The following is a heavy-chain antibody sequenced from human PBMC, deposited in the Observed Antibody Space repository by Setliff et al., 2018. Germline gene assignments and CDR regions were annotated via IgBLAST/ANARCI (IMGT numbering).Heavy chain of an antibody. CDR3: ARDHSGWYGGAFDI. CDR1: GFSLTTNGVG. CDR2: IFSNDKK. D-gene: IGHD6-19*01. Sequence: SGPTLVNPTQALALTCSFSGFSLTTNGVGVNWIRQPPGKALEWLAHIFSNDKKSYSTSLKSRLTISKDTSKSQVVLTMTNMDPVDTATYYCARDHSGWYGGAFDIWGQGTMVTVSS. J-gene: IGHJ3*02. V-gene: IGHV2-26*01.